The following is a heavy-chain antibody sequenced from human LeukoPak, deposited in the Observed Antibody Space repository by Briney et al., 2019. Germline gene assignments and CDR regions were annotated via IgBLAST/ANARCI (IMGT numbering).Heavy chain of an antibody. CDR1: GGTFSIYA. V-gene: IGHV1-69*04. CDR3: ARDSSGWYSWFDP. J-gene: IGHJ5*02. CDR2: IIPILAIA. D-gene: IGHD6-19*01. Sequence: SVTVSCKASGGTFSIYAISWVRQAPGQGLECMGRIIPILAIANYAQKFQGRVTITADKSTSTAYMELSSLRSEDTAVYYCARDSSGWYSWFDPWGQGTLVTVSS.